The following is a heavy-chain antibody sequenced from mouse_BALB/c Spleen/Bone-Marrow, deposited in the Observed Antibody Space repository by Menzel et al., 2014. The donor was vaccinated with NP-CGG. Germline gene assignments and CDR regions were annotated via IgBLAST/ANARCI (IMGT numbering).Heavy chain of an antibody. D-gene: IGHD3-2*01. CDR2: ILPGSDST. CDR1: GYTFSSYW. V-gene: IGHV1-9*01. CDR3: ARDSSDYLAWFAY. Sequence: QVQLKQSGAELMKPGASVKISCKATGYTFSSYWIEWVKQRPGHGLEWIGEILPGSDSTNYNENFKGKATFTADTSSNTAYMQLNSLTSEDSAVYLCARDSSDYLAWFAYWGQGTLVTVSA. J-gene: IGHJ3*01.